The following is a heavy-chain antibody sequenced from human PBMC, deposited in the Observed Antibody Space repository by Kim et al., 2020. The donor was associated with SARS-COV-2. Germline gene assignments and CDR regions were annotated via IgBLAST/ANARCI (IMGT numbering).Heavy chain of an antibody. J-gene: IGHJ4*02. CDR2: VHIKTKNYGP. V-gene: IGHV3-73*01. CDR1: GFSFSGSA. CDR3: VRQSRSDLTVFDY. D-gene: IGHD2-21*02. Sequence: GGSLRLSCAASGFSFSGSAMHWVRQAAGKGLEWVGRVHIKTKNYGPAYAASVKGRFTISRDDSENTAYLQMNSLRTEDTAVYYCVRQSRSDLTVFDYWGQGTLVTVSS.